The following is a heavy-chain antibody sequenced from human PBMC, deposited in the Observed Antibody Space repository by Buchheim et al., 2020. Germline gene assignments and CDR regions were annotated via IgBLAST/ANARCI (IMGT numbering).Heavy chain of an antibody. D-gene: IGHD6-19*01. V-gene: IGHV3-30-3*01. CDR3: ARDSTGSGWYGHFEH. J-gene: IGHJ4*02. CDR1: GFNFTRYA. CDR2: MSSGGDNK. Sequence: QEQLVESGGGVVQPGRSLRLSCATSGFNFTRYAMHWVRQAPGKGLEWVASMSSGGDNKYYADSVKGRFTVSGDDSKNTLYLQMNSLRVEDTAVYYCARDSTGSGWYGHFEHWGRGTL.